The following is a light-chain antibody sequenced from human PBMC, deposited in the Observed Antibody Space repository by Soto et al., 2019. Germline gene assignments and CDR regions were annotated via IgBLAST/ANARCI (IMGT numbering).Light chain of an antibody. CDR2: EVT. J-gene: IGLJ3*02. CDR1: SSDVGVFNY. V-gene: IGLV2-14*01. CDR3: NAYASTSARL. Sequence: QSALTQPASLSGSPGQSITISCTGTSSDVGVFNYVSWYQQHPGKTPKLIIYEVTNRPSGVSNRFSGSKSGNTASLTISGLQAEDEADYYCNAYASTSARLFGGGTKVTVL.